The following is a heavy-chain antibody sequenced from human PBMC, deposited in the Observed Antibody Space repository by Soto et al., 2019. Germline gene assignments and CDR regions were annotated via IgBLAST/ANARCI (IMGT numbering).Heavy chain of an antibody. Sequence: PSETLSLTCTVSGGSISSGGYYWSWIRQHPGKGLEWIGYIYYSGSTYYNPSLKSRVTISVDTSKNQFSLKLSSVTAADTAVYYCARDRVVGATTLGHNYYYYGMDVWGQGTTVTVSS. CDR3: ARDRVVGATTLGHNYYYYGMDV. D-gene: IGHD1-26*01. V-gene: IGHV4-31*02. CDR2: IYYSGST. J-gene: IGHJ6*02. CDR1: GGSISSGGYY.